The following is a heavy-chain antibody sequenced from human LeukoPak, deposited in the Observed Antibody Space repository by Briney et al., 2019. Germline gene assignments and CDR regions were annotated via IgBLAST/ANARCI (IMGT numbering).Heavy chain of an antibody. J-gene: IGHJ5*02. D-gene: IGHD6-6*01. CDR1: GFTFTSYG. CDR3: AKLRGLSSSSEYNWFDP. V-gene: IGHV3-23*01. Sequence: PGGSLRLSCVASGFTFTSYGMSWVRQAPGKRLEWVSGISGSGDATYYADSVKGRFTISRDNSKNTLYLQMNSLRAEETAVYYCAKLRGLSSSSEYNWFDPWGQGTLVTVFS. CDR2: ISGSGDAT.